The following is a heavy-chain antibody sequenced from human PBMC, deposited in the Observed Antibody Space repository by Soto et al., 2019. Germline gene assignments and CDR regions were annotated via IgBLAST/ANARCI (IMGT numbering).Heavy chain of an antibody. CDR2: IYYSGST. D-gene: IGHD3-22*01. CDR1: GGSISSYY. CDR3: ASGHDSSGYYLCDY. J-gene: IGHJ4*02. V-gene: IGHV4-59*01. Sequence: SETLSLTCTVSGGSISSYYWSWIRQPPGKGLEWIGYIYYSGSTNYNPSLKSRVTISVDTSKNQFSLKLSSVTAADTAVYCCASGHDSSGYYLCDYWGQGTLVTVSS.